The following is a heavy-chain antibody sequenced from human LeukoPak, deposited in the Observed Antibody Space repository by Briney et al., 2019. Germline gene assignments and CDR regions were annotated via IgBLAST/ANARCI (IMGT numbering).Heavy chain of an antibody. CDR1: GYSFTSYW. Sequence: GESLKISCKGSGYSFTSYWIGWVRQMPGKGLEWMGIIYPGDSDTRYSPSFQGQVAISADKSISTAFLQWNSLKASDTAMYYCARSGYSSSPLGGYSDYWGQGTLVTVSS. D-gene: IGHD6-13*01. V-gene: IGHV5-51*01. CDR3: ARSGYSSSPLGGYSDY. J-gene: IGHJ4*02. CDR2: IYPGDSDT.